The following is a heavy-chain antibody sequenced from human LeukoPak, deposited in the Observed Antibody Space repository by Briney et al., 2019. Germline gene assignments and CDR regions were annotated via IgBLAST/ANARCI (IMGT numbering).Heavy chain of an antibody. D-gene: IGHD3-10*01. Sequence: ASVKVSCKASGYTFTSYYMHWVRQAPGQGLEWMGIINPSGGSTSYAQKFQGRVTMTRDTSTSTVYMELSSLRSEDTAVYYCASIILIGFGFDPWGQGTLVTVSS. CDR2: INPSGGST. CDR3: ASIILIGFGFDP. CDR1: GYTFTSYY. V-gene: IGHV1-46*01. J-gene: IGHJ5*02.